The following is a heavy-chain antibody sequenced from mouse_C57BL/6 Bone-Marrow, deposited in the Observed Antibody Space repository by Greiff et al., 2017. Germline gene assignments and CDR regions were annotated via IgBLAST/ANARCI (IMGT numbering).Heavy chain of an antibody. D-gene: IGHD1-1*01. V-gene: IGHV1-61*01. Sequence: QVQLQQPGAELVRPGSSVKLSCKASGYTFTSYWMDWVKQRPGQGLEWIGNIYPSDSETHYTQKFKDKATLTVDKSSSTAYMQLSSLTSEDSAVYYCARVTTVVAYWYFDVWGTGTTVTVSS. J-gene: IGHJ1*03. CDR1: GYTFTSYW. CDR2: IYPSDSET. CDR3: ARVTTVVAYWYFDV.